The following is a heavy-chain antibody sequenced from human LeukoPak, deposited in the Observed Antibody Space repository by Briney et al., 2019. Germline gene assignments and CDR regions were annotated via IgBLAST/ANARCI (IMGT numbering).Heavy chain of an antibody. J-gene: IGHJ5*02. CDR2: IDPNSGGT. Sequence: ASVKVSCKASGYTFTSYAMNWVRQAPGQGLEWMRWIDPNSGGTNYAQKFQGRVTMTRDMSTSTVYMELSSLRSEDTAVYYCAREGYSSSRRGWFDPWGQGTLVTVSS. V-gene: IGHV1-2*02. CDR1: GYTFTSYA. CDR3: AREGYSSSRRGWFDP. D-gene: IGHD6-13*01.